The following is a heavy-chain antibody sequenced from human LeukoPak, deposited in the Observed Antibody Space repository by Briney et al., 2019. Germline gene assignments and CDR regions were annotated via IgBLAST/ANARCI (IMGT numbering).Heavy chain of an antibody. CDR3: AGSYYWSGFDY. CDR2: IYHSGST. V-gene: IGHV4-30-2*01. J-gene: IGHJ4*02. CDR1: GGSISSGGYS. D-gene: IGHD1-26*01. Sequence: SETLSLTCTVSGGSISSGGYSWSWIRQPPGKGLEWIGYIYHSGSTYYNPSLKSRVTISVDRSKNQFSLKLSSVTAADTAVYYCAGSYYWSGFDYWGQGTLVTVSS.